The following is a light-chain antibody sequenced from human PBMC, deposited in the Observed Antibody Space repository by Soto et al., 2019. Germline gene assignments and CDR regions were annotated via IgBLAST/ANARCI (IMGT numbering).Light chain of an antibody. V-gene: IGKV3-20*01. CDR3: QQYGISPRT. CDR2: ASS. CDR1: ESVSGGS. J-gene: IGKJ1*01. Sequence: EIVLTQSPGTLSLSPGERATLSCRASESVSGGSLAWYQQRPGQAPRLLIYASSSRATGIPDRFSGRGSGTDFTLNITRLEPEDFAVYYCQQYGISPRTFGQGTKVEIK.